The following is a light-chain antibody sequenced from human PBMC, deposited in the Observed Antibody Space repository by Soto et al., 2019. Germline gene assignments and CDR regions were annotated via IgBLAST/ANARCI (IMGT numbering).Light chain of an antibody. V-gene: IGKV1-5*03. CDR2: KAS. J-gene: IGKJ2*03. CDR1: QNINNG. Sequence: DIQMTQSPSTLSACVGDRVTITCRASQNINNGLAWYQQKPGRAPNLLICKASILESGVPSRFSGSGSEPEFTLTISSLQPDDFATYFCLSYDSYAYSFGQGTELEIK. CDR3: LSYDSYAYS.